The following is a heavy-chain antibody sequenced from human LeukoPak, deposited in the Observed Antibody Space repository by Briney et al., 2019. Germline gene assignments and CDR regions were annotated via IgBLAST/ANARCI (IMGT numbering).Heavy chain of an antibody. Sequence: GGSLRLSCAASGFTFSGSAMHWVRQASGKGLEWVGRIRSKANSYATAYAASVKGRFTISRDDSKNTAYLQMNSPKTEDTAVYYCTRHLGDGYNSPFDYWGQGTLVTVSS. CDR1: GFTFSGSA. CDR3: TRHLGDGYNSPFDY. CDR2: IRSKANSYAT. J-gene: IGHJ4*02. D-gene: IGHD5-24*01. V-gene: IGHV3-73*01.